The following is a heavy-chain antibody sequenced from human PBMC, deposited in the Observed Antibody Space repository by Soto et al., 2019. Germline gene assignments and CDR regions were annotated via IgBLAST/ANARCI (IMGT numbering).Heavy chain of an antibody. V-gene: IGHV1-8*01. CDR3: ARGLFNYYGSGSYRKYYYMDV. CDR1: GYTFTIYY. CDR2: MNPNSGNT. D-gene: IGHD3-10*01. Sequence: ASVKVSCKASGYTFTIYYINWVRQATGQGLEWMGWMNPNSGNTGYAQKFQGRVTMTRNTSISTAYMELSSLRSEDTAVYYCARGLFNYYGSGSYRKYYYMDVWGKGTTVTVSS. J-gene: IGHJ6*03.